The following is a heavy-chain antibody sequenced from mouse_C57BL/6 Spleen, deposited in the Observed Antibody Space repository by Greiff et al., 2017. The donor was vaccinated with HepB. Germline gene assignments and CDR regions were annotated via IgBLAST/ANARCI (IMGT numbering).Heavy chain of an antibody. V-gene: IGHV8-8*01. CDR1: GFSLSTFGMG. CDR3: ARFNWDGWFAY. CDR2: IWWDDDK. D-gene: IGHD4-1*01. J-gene: IGHJ3*01. Sequence: QVTLKESGPGILQPSQTLSLTCSFSGFSLSTFGMGVGWIRQPSGKGLEWLAHIWWDDDKYYNPALTSRLTIAKDTSKNQVFLKIANVDTTDTATYFCARFNWDGWFAYWGQGTLVTVSA.